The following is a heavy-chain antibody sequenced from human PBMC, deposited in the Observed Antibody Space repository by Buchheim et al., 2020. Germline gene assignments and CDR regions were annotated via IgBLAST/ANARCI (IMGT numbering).Heavy chain of an antibody. J-gene: IGHJ4*02. CDR3: TTPLPHEY. CDR1: GFTFSGSA. Sequence: EVQLVESGGGLVQPGGSLKLSCAASGFTFSGSAMHWVRQASGTGLEWVGRIRSKANSYATAYVASVNGRFTISRAVSNHIAYLQMNSLKTEDTAVYYCTTPLPHEYWGQGTL. V-gene: IGHV3-73*02. CDR2: IRSKANSYAT.